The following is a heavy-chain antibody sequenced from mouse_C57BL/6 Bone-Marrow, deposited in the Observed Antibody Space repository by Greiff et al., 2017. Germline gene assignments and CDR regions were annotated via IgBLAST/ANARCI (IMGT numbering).Heavy chain of an antibody. J-gene: IGHJ2*01. Sequence: VKLMESGAELARPGASVKLSCKASGYTFTSYGISWVKQRTGQGLEWIGEIYPRSGNTYYNEKFKGKATLTADKSSSTAYMELRSLTSEDSAVYFCARERVYGSSPYYFDYWGRGTTLTVSS. V-gene: IGHV1-81*01. CDR1: GYTFTSYG. D-gene: IGHD1-1*01. CDR3: ARERVYGSSPYYFDY. CDR2: IYPRSGNT.